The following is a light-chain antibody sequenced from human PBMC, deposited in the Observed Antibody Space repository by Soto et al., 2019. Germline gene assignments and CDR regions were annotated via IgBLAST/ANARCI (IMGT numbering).Light chain of an antibody. V-gene: IGLV2-14*01. Sequence: QSVLTQPASVSGSPGQSITISCTGTSSDVGGYNSVSWYQQHPGKAPRLMIYDVSNRPSGVSNRFSGSKSGNTASLTISGLQAEDEADYYCCSYTSSKSLLFGGGTKLTVL. CDR3: CSYTSSKSLL. J-gene: IGLJ2*01. CDR1: SSDVGGYNS. CDR2: DVS.